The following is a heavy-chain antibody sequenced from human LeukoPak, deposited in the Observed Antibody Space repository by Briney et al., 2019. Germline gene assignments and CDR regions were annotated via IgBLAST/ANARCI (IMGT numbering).Heavy chain of an antibody. CDR1: GGSVSSGSYY. V-gene: IGHV4-61*01. CDR3: ARGKESYGFGALDI. CDR2: IYYSGST. Sequence: SETLSLTCTVSGGSVSSGSYYWSWIRQPPGKGLEWIGYIYYSGSTNYNPSLKSRVTISVDTSKNQFSLKLSSVTAADTAVYYCARGKESYGFGALDIWGQGTMVTVSS. D-gene: IGHD5-18*01. J-gene: IGHJ3*02.